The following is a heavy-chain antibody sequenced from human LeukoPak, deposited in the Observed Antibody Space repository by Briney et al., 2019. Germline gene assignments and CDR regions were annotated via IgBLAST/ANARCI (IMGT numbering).Heavy chain of an antibody. J-gene: IGHJ4*02. V-gene: IGHV1-69*04. D-gene: IGHD5-24*01. CDR3: TRDTRDGSSSNFYFDF. CDR2: IIPILGIP. CDR1: GGSFSSYA. Sequence: SVKVSCKASGGSFSSYAISWVRQAPGQGLEWMGTIIPILGIPNYAQKFQGRVTITADKSTSTAYMEVSSLRSEDTAVYYCTRDTRDGSSSNFYFDFWAQGTLVTVSS.